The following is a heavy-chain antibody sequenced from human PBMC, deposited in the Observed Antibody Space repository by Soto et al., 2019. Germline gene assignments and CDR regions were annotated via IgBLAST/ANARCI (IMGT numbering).Heavy chain of an antibody. Sequence: QVQLQESGPGLVKPSETLSLTCTISGGSITNYYWSWIRQPPGKGLEWIGYVYYSGSTKYNPSLESRVTVTADTSKNQFTLRVTSVTAADTSVYYCAKYRPSDADGYTLDFWGQGTLVTVSS. CDR2: VYYSGST. CDR3: AKYRPSDADGYTLDF. V-gene: IGHV4-59*01. D-gene: IGHD5-12*01. J-gene: IGHJ4*02. CDR1: GGSITNYY.